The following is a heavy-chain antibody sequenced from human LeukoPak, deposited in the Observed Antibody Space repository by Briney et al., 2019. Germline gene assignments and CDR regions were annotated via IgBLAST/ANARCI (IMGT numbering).Heavy chain of an antibody. CDR2: ISTSGSTI. V-gene: IGHV3-48*03. D-gene: IGHD5-12*01. CDR3: ATRRGYSY. CDR1: GFTFSSYE. Sequence: GALRLSCAASGFTFSSYEMNWVRQAPGRGLEWASYISTSGSTIYYADSVKGRVTISRDNAKNSLYLQMNSLRAEDTAVYYCATRRGYSYWGQGILVTVSS. J-gene: IGHJ4*02.